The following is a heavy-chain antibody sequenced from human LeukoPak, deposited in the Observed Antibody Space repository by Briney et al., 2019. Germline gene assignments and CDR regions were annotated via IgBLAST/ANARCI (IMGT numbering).Heavy chain of an antibody. Sequence: ASVKVSCKSSGYTFTDYTMHWLRQAPGQRLDWMGWINGGSGNTKYSPEFQGRVTITRDTSASTAYMELSSLRSEDTAVYYCANPRYDSSGYYYVDWGQGTLVTVSS. CDR2: INGGSGNT. CDR1: GYTFTDYT. V-gene: IGHV1-3*01. CDR3: ANPRYDSSGYYYVD. J-gene: IGHJ4*02. D-gene: IGHD3-22*01.